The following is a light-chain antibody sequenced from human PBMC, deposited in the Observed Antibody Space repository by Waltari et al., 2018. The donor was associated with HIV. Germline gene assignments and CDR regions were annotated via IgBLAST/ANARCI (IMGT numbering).Light chain of an antibody. J-gene: IGLJ2*01. V-gene: IGLV2-14*01. Sequence: QSALPLPASVSVSPGPSITISCTGIIIDVGGYNYVSWYQHHPGKAPKLMISEVSNRPSGVSNRFSGSKSGNTASLTISGLQAEDESNYYCSSYTSSDTVVFGGGTKLTVL. CDR3: SSYTSSDTVV. CDR1: IIDVGGYNY. CDR2: EVS.